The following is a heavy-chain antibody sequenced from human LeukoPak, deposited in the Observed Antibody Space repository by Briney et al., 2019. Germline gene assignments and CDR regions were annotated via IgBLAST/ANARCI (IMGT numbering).Heavy chain of an antibody. V-gene: IGHV4-59*08. CDR1: GGSISSYY. D-gene: IGHD2-21*01. Sequence: SETLSLTCTVSGGSISSYYWSWIRQPPGKGLEWIGYIYYSGSTNYNTSLKSRVTMSVDTSKNQFSLKLSSVTAADTAVYYCASQLILWGQGILVTVSS. CDR2: IYYSGST. J-gene: IGHJ4*02. CDR3: ASQLIL.